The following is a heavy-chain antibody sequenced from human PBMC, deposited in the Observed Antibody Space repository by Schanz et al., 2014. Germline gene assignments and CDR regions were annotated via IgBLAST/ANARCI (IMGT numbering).Heavy chain of an antibody. CDR3: ARHGGIPYYPMDV. D-gene: IGHD3-16*01. J-gene: IGHJ6*02. V-gene: IGHV4-31*03. Sequence: QVQLQESGPGLVKPSETLILTCNVSAGSINSGPYSWSWVPQHPGKGLEWIGYISYSGSTSFNPSRKSRLTMSVDASKNQFSLRLSSVTAADTAVYYCARHGGIPYYPMDVWGRGTTVTVSS. CDR1: AGSINSGPYS. CDR2: ISYSGST.